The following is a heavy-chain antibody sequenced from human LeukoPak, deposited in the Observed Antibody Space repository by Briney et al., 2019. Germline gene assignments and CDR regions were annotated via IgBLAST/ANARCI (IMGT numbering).Heavy chain of an antibody. V-gene: IGHV3-23*01. Sequence: QSGGSLRLSCAASGFTFSTYAMNWVRQAPGKGLEWVSHISGGGGSEHADSVKGRFTISRDNSKNTLYLQMNSLRAEDTAVYYCAKDVFPSITMVRGGLAFDIWGQGTMVTVSS. CDR2: ISGGGGS. CDR3: AKDVFPSITMVRGGLAFDI. J-gene: IGHJ3*02. D-gene: IGHD3-10*01. CDR1: GFTFSTYA.